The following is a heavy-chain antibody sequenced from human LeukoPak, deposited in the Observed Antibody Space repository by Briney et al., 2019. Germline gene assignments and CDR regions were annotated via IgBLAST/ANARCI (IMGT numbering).Heavy chain of an antibody. CDR1: GYTFTSYG. V-gene: IGHV1-18*01. J-gene: IGHJ4*02. D-gene: IGHD6-13*01. Sequence: AASVKVSCKASGYTFTSYGISWVRQAPGQGLEWMGWISAYNGNTNYAQKLQGRVTMTTDTSTRTAYMELRSLRSDDTAVYYCARDSVSYSSSWYFPDYWGQGTLVTVSS. CDR2: ISAYNGNT. CDR3: ARDSVSYSSSWYFPDY.